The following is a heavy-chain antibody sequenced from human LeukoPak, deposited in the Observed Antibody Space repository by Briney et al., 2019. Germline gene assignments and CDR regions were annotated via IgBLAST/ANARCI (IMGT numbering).Heavy chain of an antibody. J-gene: IGHJ4*02. Sequence: SETLSLTCTVSGGSISSSPYYWGWIRQPPGKGLEWIGYIYYSGSTNYNPSLKSRVTISVDTSKNQFSLKLSSVTAADTAVYYCARGPYYDILTGYFRRYFDYWGQGTLVTVSS. CDR2: IYYSGST. CDR1: GGSISSSPYY. CDR3: ARGPYYDILTGYFRRYFDY. V-gene: IGHV4-61*05. D-gene: IGHD3-9*01.